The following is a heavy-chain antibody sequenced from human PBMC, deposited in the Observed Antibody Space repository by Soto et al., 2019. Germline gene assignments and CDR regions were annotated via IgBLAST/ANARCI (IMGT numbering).Heavy chain of an antibody. CDR3: ARDNRPWYWFDP. V-gene: IGHV1-69*01. CDR1: GGTFSSYA. J-gene: IGHJ5*02. D-gene: IGHD2-8*01. Sequence: QVQLVQSGAEVKKPGSSVKVSCKASGGTFSSYAVXXXXXXXXXXLEWMGGIIPIFGTANYAQKFQGRVTITADESTSTAYMELSSLRSEDTAVYYCARDNRPWYWFDPWGQGTLVTVSS. CDR2: IIPIFGTA.